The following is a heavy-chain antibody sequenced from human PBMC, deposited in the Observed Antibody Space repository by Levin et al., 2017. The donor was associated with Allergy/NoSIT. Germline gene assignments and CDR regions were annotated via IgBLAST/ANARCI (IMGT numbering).Heavy chain of an antibody. Sequence: GESLKISCAASGFTFSSYAMHWVRQAPGKGLEWVAVISYDGSNKYYADSVKGRFTISRDNSKNTLYLQMNSLRAEDTAVYYCASNTMVRGVIGWFDPWGQGTLVTVSS. CDR2: ISYDGSNK. J-gene: IGHJ5*02. V-gene: IGHV3-30-3*01. CDR3: ASNTMVRGVIGWFDP. D-gene: IGHD3-10*01. CDR1: GFTFSSYA.